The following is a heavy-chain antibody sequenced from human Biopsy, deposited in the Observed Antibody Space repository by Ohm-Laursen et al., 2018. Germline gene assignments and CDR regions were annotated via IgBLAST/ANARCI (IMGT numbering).Heavy chain of an antibody. Sequence: SDTLFLTCAVSGYSVTNDYYWGWIRQPPGKGLEWIGNIYYDGITYYNPSLKSRVAMSVDTSKNQFSLRLTSVTAADTAVYYCARVAGGYAYYYGMDVWGQGTTVIVFS. D-gene: IGHD5-12*01. CDR1: GYSVTNDYY. CDR2: IYYDGIT. CDR3: ARVAGGYAYYYGMDV. V-gene: IGHV4-38-2*01. J-gene: IGHJ6*02.